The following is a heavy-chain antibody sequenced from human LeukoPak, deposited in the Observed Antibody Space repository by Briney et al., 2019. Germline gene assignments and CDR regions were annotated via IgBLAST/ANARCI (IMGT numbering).Heavy chain of an antibody. D-gene: IGHD5-12*01. CDR3: AHNSGYSWYYYYMDV. Sequence: ASVKVSCKASGYTFTGYYMHWVRQAPGQGLGWMGWINPNSGGTNYAQKFQGRVTMTRDTSISTAYMELRRLRSDDTAVYYCAHNSGYSWYYYYMDVSGKGTTVTVSS. V-gene: IGHV1-2*02. CDR1: GYTFTGYY. J-gene: IGHJ6*03. CDR2: INPNSGGT.